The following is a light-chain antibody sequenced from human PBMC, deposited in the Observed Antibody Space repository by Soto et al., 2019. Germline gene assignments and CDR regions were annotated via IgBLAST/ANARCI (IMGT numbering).Light chain of an antibody. V-gene: IGLV2-14*01. CDR1: SRAVGNYNY. CDR2: EVG. J-gene: IGLJ1*01. CDR3: SSYTSSSNYV. Sequence: QSVLTQPASVSGSPGQSITISCTGTSRAVGNYNYVSWYQQQPAKAPKLMIFEVGTRPSATSSRFSGSKSGNTASLPISGRQSEDEADYYCSSYTSSSNYVFGTGTKVNV.